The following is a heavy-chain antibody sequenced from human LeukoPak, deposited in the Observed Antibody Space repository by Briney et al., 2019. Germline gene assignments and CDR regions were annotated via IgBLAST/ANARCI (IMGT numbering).Heavy chain of an antibody. CDR3: AGSEWFGEKGKPFDY. J-gene: IGHJ4*02. D-gene: IGHD3-10*01. CDR2: IIPMFGTA. Sequence: SVKVSCKASRGTFSNYVITWVRQAPGQGLEWMGGIIPMFGTANNAQKFQGRVTITADESTSTAYMELSNLRSEDTAVYYCAGSEWFGEKGKPFDYWGQGSLVTVSS. V-gene: IGHV1-69*01. CDR1: RGTFSNYV.